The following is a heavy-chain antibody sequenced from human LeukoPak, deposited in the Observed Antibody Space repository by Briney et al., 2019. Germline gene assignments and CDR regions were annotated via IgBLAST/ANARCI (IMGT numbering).Heavy chain of an antibody. J-gene: IGHJ4*02. D-gene: IGHD3-22*01. CDR2: ISAYNGNT. V-gene: IGHV1-18*01. CDR3: ARARSGHYYDSSGYIMDY. CDR1: GYTFTSYG. Sequence: ASVKVSCKASGYTFTSYGISWVRQAPGQGLEWMGWISAYNGNTNYAQRLQGRVIMTTDTSTSTAYMELRSLRSDDTAVYYCARARSGHYYDSSGYIMDYWGQGTLVTVSS.